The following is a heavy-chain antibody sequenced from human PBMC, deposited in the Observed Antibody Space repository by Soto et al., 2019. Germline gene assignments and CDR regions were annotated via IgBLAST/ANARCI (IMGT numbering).Heavy chain of an antibody. Sequence: QVQLQESGPGLVKPSQTLSLTCTVSGGSISSGGYYWSWIRQHPGKGLEWIGYISYSETYYNPSLKSRVTISVDTSKSQFSLKLSSVTAADTAVYYCARDSGDTAMQYWGQGILVTVSS. CDR3: ARDSGDTAMQY. V-gene: IGHV4-31*03. CDR2: ISYSET. J-gene: IGHJ4*02. D-gene: IGHD5-18*01. CDR1: GGSISSGGYY.